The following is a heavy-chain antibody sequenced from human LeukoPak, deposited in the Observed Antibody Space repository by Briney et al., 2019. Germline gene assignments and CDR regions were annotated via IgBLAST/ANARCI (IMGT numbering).Heavy chain of an antibody. CDR1: GYTFTGYY. J-gene: IGHJ4*02. CDR2: INPNSGGT. Sequence: ASVKVSCKASGYTFTGYYMHWVRQAPGQGLEWMGWINPNSGGTNYAQKFQGRVTMTRDTSISTAYMELSRLRSDDTAVYYCARDLQPLALRFSDYWGQGTLVTVSS. V-gene: IGHV1-2*02. D-gene: IGHD3-3*01. CDR3: ARDLQPLALRFSDY.